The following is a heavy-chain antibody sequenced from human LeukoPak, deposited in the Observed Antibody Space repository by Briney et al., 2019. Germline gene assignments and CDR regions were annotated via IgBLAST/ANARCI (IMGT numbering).Heavy chain of an antibody. D-gene: IGHD1-7*01. CDR3: AKEATPRIGTYYAN. CDR2: IGSNGRSQ. J-gene: IGHJ4*02. Sequence: PGRSLRLSCAASGFTFSNYGMHWVRQAPGKGLEWVAVIGSNGRSQYYADSVKGRFTISRDNSKETLFLQMNSLRAEDTAVYYCAKEATPRIGTYYANWGQGTLVTVSS. V-gene: IGHV3-33*06. CDR1: GFTFSNYG.